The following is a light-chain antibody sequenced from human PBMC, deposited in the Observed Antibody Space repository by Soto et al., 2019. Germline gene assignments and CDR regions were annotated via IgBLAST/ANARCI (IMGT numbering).Light chain of an antibody. Sequence: EIVLTQSPGTLSLSPGERATLSCRSSQSVSSSYLAWYQQKPGLAPRLLMYGASSRATGIPDRFIGSGSGTDFTLTISRLDPEDFAVYYCQQYGSSPWTFGQGTKVEIK. CDR2: GAS. CDR1: QSVSSSY. V-gene: IGKV3-20*01. J-gene: IGKJ1*01. CDR3: QQYGSSPWT.